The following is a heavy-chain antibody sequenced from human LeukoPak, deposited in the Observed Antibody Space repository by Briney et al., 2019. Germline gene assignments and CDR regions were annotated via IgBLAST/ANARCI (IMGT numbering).Heavy chain of an antibody. CDR1: GGSFSGYY. CDR2: IFYSGTT. D-gene: IGHD2/OR15-2a*01. J-gene: IGHJ4*02. CDR3: ATQILLCHYY. Sequence: AETLSLTCAVYGGSFSGYYWSWIRQPPGKGLEWIGTIFYSGTTYYNPSLKSRVTISVDTSKNQFSLKLSSVTAADTAVYYCATQILLCHYYWGQGTLVTVSS. V-gene: IGHV4-34*12.